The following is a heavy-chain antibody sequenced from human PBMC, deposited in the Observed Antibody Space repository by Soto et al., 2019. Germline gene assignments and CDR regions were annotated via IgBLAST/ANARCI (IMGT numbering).Heavy chain of an antibody. J-gene: IGHJ6*02. CDR3: AREGLVLLPTTVNSDYYYYAMDV. CDR2: IIPRSATS. D-gene: IGHD4-17*01. Sequence: QVQLVQSGAEVKKPGSSVKVSCKASGVTFSTYTITWMRQAPGQGLEWMGGIIPRSATSKYAQKFQGRVTITADESTSTVYMELRTLRPEDTAVYYCAREGLVLLPTTVNSDYYYYAMDVWGQGTTVTVSS. V-gene: IGHV1-69*12. CDR1: GVTFSTYT.